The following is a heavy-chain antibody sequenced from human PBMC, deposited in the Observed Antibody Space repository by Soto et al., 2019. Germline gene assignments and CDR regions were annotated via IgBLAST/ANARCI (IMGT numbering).Heavy chain of an antibody. Sequence: ARTLPLSCESSGFNVNSDYMNWVRQTPGKGLEWVASIYSSETTYYADSVRGRFTISSDKSKNTLYFQLSSLRIEDTAVYYCTRDGRGLGRLSLFEYWGQGVLVTVSS. D-gene: IGHD2-21*02. V-gene: IGHV3-53*01. CDR1: GFNVNSDY. J-gene: IGHJ4*02. CDR3: TRDGRGLGRLSLFEY. CDR2: IYSSETT.